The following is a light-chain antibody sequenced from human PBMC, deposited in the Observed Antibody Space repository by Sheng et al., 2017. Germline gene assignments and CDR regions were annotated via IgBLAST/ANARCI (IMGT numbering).Light chain of an antibody. J-gene: IGKJ4*01. CDR1: QDISNY. CDR3: QQYYYLPLT. Sequence: DIQMTQSPSSLSASVGDRVTITCQASQDISNYLNWYQQKPGKAPKLLIYDASNLEPGVPSRFSGSGSGTDFTFTISSLQPEDIATYYCQQYYYLPLTFGGGTKVEI. CDR2: DAS. V-gene: IGKV1-33*01.